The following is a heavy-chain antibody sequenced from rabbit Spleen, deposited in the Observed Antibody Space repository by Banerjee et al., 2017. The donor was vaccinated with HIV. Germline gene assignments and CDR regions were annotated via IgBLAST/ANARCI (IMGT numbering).Heavy chain of an antibody. D-gene: IGHD8-1*01. CDR1: CGFFSGDSY. CDR3: ARDTGSSFSSYGMDL. J-gene: IGHJ6*01. Sequence: QSLVESGGDLVKPAGSPTLTCIASCGFFSGDSYMCWVRQAPGKGLEWIVCIDYGSSSFTYSASWAKGRFTFSKTSSTTVTLQMTSLTAADTATYFCARDTGSSFSSYGMDLWGPGTLVTVS. V-gene: IGHV1S40*01. CDR2: IDYGSSSFT.